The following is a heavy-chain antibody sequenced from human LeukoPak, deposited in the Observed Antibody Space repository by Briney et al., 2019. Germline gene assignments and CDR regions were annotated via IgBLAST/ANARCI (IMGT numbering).Heavy chain of an antibody. D-gene: IGHD1-26*01. CDR1: GFTFSSYS. J-gene: IGHJ4*02. V-gene: IGHV3-48*02. Sequence: GGSLRLSCAASGFTFSSYSMNWVRQAPGKGLEWVSHITASGTAMFYADSVKGRFTISSDNAKNSLYLQMNSLRDEDTAVYYCASSGSYRFDYWGQGTLVTVSS. CDR2: ITASGTAM. CDR3: ASSGSYRFDY.